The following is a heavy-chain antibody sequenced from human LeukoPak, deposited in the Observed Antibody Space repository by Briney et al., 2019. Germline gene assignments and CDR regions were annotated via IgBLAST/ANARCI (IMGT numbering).Heavy chain of an antibody. CDR3: ARSGGYCSSTSCLGAFDI. Sequence: GGSLRLSCAASGFTFSIYEINWVRQAPGKGLEWVSVIYSGGSTYYADSVKGRFTISRDNSKNTLYLQMNSLRAEDTAVYYCARSGGYCSSTSCLGAFDIWGQGTMVTVSS. D-gene: IGHD2-2*01. CDR2: IYSGGST. J-gene: IGHJ3*02. V-gene: IGHV3-53*01. CDR1: GFTFSIYE.